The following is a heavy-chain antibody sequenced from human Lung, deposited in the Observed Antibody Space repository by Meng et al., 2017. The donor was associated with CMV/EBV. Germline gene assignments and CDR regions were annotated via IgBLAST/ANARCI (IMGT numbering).Heavy chain of an antibody. D-gene: IGHD3-10*01. V-gene: IGHV4-59*11. CDR2: IYYSGST. Sequence: SETLSLTCTVTGGSITSHYWNWIRQPPGKGLEWIGYIYYSGSTNYNPSLKSRVTTSVDTSKNQFSLKLSSVTAADTAVYYCARDAMVRGVVHLGGGMDVWGQWTTVTFSS. CDR3: ARDAMVRGVVHLGGGMDV. CDR1: GGSITSHY. J-gene: IGHJ6*02.